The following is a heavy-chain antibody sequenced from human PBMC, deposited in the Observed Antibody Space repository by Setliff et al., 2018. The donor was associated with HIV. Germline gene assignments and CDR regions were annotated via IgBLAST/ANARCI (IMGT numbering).Heavy chain of an antibody. J-gene: IGHJ5*02. V-gene: IGHV3-53*01. Sequence: LSCAASGFTVSDTHMTWVRQAPGKGLEWVSFIYSDGRTYYAESVKGRFTISRDDSKKTLYLQMHSLRVEDTAAYYCAKGVKWLDPWGQGIQVTVSS. CDR1: GFTVSDTH. CDR2: IYSDGRT. CDR3: AKGVKWLDP. D-gene: IGHD3-16*01.